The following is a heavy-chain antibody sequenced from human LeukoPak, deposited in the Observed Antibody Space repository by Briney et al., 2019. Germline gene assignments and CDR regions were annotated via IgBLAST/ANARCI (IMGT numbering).Heavy chain of an antibody. CDR2: INHSGST. CDR3: ASRRYSSSWRKFDY. V-gene: IGHV4-34*01. Sequence: SETLSLTCAVYGGSFSGYYWSWIRQPPGKGLEWIGEINHSGSTNYNPSLKSRVTISVDTSKNQFSLKLTSVTAADTAVYYCASRRYSSSWRKFDYWGQGTLVTVSS. J-gene: IGHJ4*02. D-gene: IGHD6-13*01. CDR1: GGSFSGYY.